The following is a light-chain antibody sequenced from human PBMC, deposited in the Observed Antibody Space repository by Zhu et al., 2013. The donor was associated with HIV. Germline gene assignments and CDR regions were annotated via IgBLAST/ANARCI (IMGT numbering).Light chain of an antibody. CDR3: QQATNFPRT. CDR1: QDVRSA. J-gene: IGKJ1*01. V-gene: IGKV1-12*01. Sequence: DVQMTQSPSSVSASVGDRVTITCRASQDVRSALGWYQQKPGRAPTLLIYTTSNLFLGVPSRFSASVSGTDFTLSISDLQPGDSATYYCQQATNFPRTFGLGTKVEV. CDR2: TTS.